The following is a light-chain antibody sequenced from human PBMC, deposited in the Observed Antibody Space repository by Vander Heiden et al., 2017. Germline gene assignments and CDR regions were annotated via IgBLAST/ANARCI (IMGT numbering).Light chain of an antibody. CDR1: QSVSSSY. Sequence: EIVLPQSPGTLSLSPGERATLPCRASQSVSSSYLAWYQQKPGQAPRLLIYGASSRATGIPDRFSGSGSGTDFTLTISRLEPEDFAVYYCQQYGSSPPFTFGPGTKVDIK. CDR3: QQYGSSPPFT. V-gene: IGKV3-20*01. CDR2: GAS. J-gene: IGKJ3*01.